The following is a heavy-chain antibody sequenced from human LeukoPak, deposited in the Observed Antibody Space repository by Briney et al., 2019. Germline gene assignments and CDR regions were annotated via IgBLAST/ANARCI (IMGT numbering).Heavy chain of an antibody. J-gene: IGHJ4*02. CDR3: ARELISSTSLDY. CDR1: GFTFSNYK. V-gene: IGHV3-21*01. Sequence: GGSLRLSCAASGFTFSNYKMHWVRQAPGKGLEWVSSISSGSTYIYYADSVKGRFTISRDNAKNSLYLQMNSLRAEDTAVYYCARELISSTSLDYWGQGTLVTVSS. CDR2: ISSGSTYI.